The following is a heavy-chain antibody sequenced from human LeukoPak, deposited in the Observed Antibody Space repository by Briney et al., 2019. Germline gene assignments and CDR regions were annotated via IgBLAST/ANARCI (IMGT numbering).Heavy chain of an antibody. CDR3: ARLGSSGWYPDECFQH. CDR1: GGSISSSSYY. J-gene: IGHJ1*01. Sequence: SETLSLTCTVSGGSISSSSYYWGWIRQPPGKGLEWIGSIYYSGSTYYNPSLKSRVTISVDTSKNQFSLKLSSVTAADTAVYYCARLGSSGWYPDECFQHWGQGTLVTVSS. V-gene: IGHV4-39*01. D-gene: IGHD6-19*01. CDR2: IYYSGST.